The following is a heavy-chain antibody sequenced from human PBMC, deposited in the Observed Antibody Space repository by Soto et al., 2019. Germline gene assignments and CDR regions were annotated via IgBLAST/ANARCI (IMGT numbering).Heavy chain of an antibody. CDR1: MFTSSG. CDR2: ISTHNGNT. CDR3: AREGILGLFDAYDL. J-gene: IGHJ3*01. V-gene: IGHV1-18*04. Sequence: QDQLMQSGAEVKKPGASVKVSCKASMFTSSGISWVRQAPGQRLEWMGWISTHNGNTIYAQKFQGRVIMTMDTSTTTVYMELRSLRPDDTAVYLCAREGILGLFDAYDLWGQETMVTVSS. D-gene: IGHD3-10*01.